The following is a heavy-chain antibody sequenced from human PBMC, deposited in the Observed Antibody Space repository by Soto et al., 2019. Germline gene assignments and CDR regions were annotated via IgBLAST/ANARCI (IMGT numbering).Heavy chain of an antibody. CDR3: ARLYCISTSCYLGMDV. Sequence: QVQLVQSGAEVKKPGASVKVSCKASGYTFTSYGISWVRQAPGQGLEWMGWISAYNGNRNYVQKLQGRVTMTTDTSTSTASMELRSLRSDDTAVYYCARLYCISTSCYLGMDVWGQGTTVTVSS. CDR1: GYTFTSYG. V-gene: IGHV1-18*01. D-gene: IGHD2-2*01. J-gene: IGHJ6*02. CDR2: ISAYNGNR.